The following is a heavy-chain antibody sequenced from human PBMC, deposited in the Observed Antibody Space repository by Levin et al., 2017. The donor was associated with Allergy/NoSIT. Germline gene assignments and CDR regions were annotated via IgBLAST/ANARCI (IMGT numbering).Heavy chain of an antibody. CDR1: GFTFSSSG. Sequence: HAGGSLRLSCAASGFTFSSSGMHWVRQAPGKGLEWVAVISYDGSKKYYADSVKGRFTISRDNSKNTLYLQMNSLRAEDTAVYNCAKIYHYETSVYSGADYWGQGTLVTVSS. D-gene: IGHD3-22*01. J-gene: IGHJ4*02. CDR2: ISYDGSKK. CDR3: AKIYHYETSVYSGADY. V-gene: IGHV3-30*18.